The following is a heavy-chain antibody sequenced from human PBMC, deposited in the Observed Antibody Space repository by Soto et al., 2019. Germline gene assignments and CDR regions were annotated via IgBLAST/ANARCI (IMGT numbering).Heavy chain of an antibody. D-gene: IGHD3-10*01. J-gene: IGHJ4*02. CDR3: AKDLDYYGSGSYYNRDY. CDR1: GFTFSSYA. CDR2: ISGSGGST. V-gene: IGHV3-23*01. Sequence: GGSLRLSCAASGFTFSSYAMSWVRQAPGKGLEWVSAISGSGGSTYYADSVKGRFTISRDNSKNTLYLQMNSLRAEATAVYYCAKDLDYYGSGSYYNRDYWGQGTLFAVSS.